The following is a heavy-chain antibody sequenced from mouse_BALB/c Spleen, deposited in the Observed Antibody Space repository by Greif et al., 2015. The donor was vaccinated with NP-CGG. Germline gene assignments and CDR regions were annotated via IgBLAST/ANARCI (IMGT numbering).Heavy chain of an antibody. D-gene: IGHD2-1*01. CDR1: GFTFSDYY. CDR3: ARDGNYCYFDV. CDR2: ISDGGSYT. V-gene: IGHV5-4*02. J-gene: IGHJ1*01. Sequence: EVQGVESGGGLVKPGGSLKLSCAASGFTFSDYYMYWVRQTPEKRLEWVATISDGGSYTYYPDSVKGRFTISRDNAKNNLYLQMSSLKSEDTAMYYCARDGNYCYFDVWGAGTTVTVSS.